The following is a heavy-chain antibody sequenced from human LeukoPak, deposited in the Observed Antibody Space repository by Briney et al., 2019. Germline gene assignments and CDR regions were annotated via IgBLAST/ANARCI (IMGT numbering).Heavy chain of an antibody. D-gene: IGHD1-26*01. J-gene: IGHJ4*02. CDR2: IWYDGSNK. Sequence: TGGSLRLSCAASGFTFSSYGMHWVRQAPGKGLEWVAVIWYDGSNKYYADSVKGRFTISRDNSKNTLYLQMNCLRAEDTAVYYCARDRVGATDYFDYWGQGTLVTVSS. CDR1: GFTFSSYG. V-gene: IGHV3-33*01. CDR3: ARDRVGATDYFDY.